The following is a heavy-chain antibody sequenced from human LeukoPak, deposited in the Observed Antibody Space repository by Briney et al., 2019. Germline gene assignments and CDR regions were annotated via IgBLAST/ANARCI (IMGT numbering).Heavy chain of an antibody. CDR1: GGSISSGGYY. CDR3: ARGRAAAGFWFDP. D-gene: IGHD6-13*01. J-gene: IGHJ5*02. V-gene: IGHV4-31*03. CDR2: IYYSGST. Sequence: SQTLSLTCTVSGGSISSGGYYWSRIRQHPGKGLEWIGYIYYSGSTYYNPSLKSRVTISVDTSKNQFSLKLSSVTAADTAVYYCARGRAAAGFWFDPWGQGTLVTVSS.